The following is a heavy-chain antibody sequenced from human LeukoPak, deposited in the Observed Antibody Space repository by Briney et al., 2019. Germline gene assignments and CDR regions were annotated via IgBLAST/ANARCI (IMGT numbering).Heavy chain of an antibody. J-gene: IGHJ6*02. CDR1: GGTFSSYA. CDR3: ARVAGVPAAIGYYYYYGMDV. Sequence: SVKVSCKASGGTFSSYAISWVRQAPGQGLEWMGRIIPILGIANYAQKLQGRVTMTTDTSTSTAYMELRSLRSDDTAVYYCARVAGVPAAIGYYYYYGMDVWGQGTTVTVSS. CDR2: IIPILGIA. D-gene: IGHD2-2*02. V-gene: IGHV1-69*04.